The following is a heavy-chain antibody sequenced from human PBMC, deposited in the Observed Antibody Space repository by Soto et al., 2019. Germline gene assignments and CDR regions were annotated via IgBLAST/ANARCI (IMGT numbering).Heavy chain of an antibody. J-gene: IGHJ2*01. CDR3: ASGGGYFDF. V-gene: IGHV3-48*01. Sequence: EVQLVESGGGLVQPGGSLRLSCAASGLTFSSYSVNWVRQAPGKGLEWVSYISSSSFTIYYADSVKGRFTISRDNAKNSLYLQMNGLRAEDTAVYYCASGGGYFDFWGRGTLVTVSS. D-gene: IGHD2-15*01. CDR2: ISSSSFTI. CDR1: GLTFSSYS.